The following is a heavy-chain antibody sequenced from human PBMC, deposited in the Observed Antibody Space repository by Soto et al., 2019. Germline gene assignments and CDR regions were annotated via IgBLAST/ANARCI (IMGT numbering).Heavy chain of an antibody. D-gene: IGHD3-3*01. J-gene: IGHJ4*02. CDR3: ARVNPSRFLEWVPSSPLPFYYFDY. CDR1: GGSISSYY. Sequence: SETLSLTCTVSGGSISSYYWSWIRQPPGKGLEWIGYIYYSGSTNYNPSLKSRVTISVDTSKNQFSLKLSSVTAADTAVYYCARVNPSRFLEWVPSSPLPFYYFDYWGQGTLVTVSS. V-gene: IGHV4-59*01. CDR2: IYYSGST.